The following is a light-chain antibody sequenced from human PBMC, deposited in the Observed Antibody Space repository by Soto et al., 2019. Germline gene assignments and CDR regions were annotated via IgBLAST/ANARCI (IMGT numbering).Light chain of an antibody. CDR2: GAS. J-gene: IGKJ1*01. V-gene: IGKV3-15*01. Sequence: EIVMTQSPATLSVSPGERATLSCRASQSVSSNLARYQQKPGQAPRLLIYGASTRATGLPARFSGSGSGTEFTLTISSLQSEDFAVYYCQQYNNWPQTFGKGTKVEIK. CDR3: QQYNNWPQT. CDR1: QSVSSN.